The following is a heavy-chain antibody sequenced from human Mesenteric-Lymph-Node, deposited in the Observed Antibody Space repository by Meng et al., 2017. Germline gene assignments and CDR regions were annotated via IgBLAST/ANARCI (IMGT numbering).Heavy chain of an antibody. V-gene: IGHV3-43D*03. CDR3: ASREGTMVRGVISS. D-gene: IGHD3-10*01. CDR1: GFTFDDYA. CDR2: ISWDGGST. Sequence: GESLKISCAASGFTFDDYAMHWVRQAPGKGLEWVSLISWDGGSTYYADSVKGRFTISRDNSKNTLYLQMNSLRAEDTAVYYCASREGTMVRGVISSWGQGTLVTVSS. J-gene: IGHJ5*02.